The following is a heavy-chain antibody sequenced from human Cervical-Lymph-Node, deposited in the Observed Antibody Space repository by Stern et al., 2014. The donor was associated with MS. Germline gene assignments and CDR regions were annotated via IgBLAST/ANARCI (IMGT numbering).Heavy chain of an antibody. D-gene: IGHD3-10*01. J-gene: IGHJ6*02. V-gene: IGHV3-23*04. CDR1: GFPLMSYD. CDR3: SNKPPARTMFRGGSRDHFYGMDV. CDR2: SSGSGSAT. Sequence: EVQLVESGGGLVQPGGSLRLSCAVSGFPLMSYDMNWVRQAPGKGLEWVSSSSGSGSATHYSVSVKSRFTISRDNSNTTLYLQMNSLRAEDTAVYYCSNKPPARTMFRGGSRDHFYGMDVWGQGTTVIVSS.